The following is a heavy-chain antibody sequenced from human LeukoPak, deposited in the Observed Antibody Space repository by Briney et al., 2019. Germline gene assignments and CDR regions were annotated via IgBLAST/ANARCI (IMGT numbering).Heavy chain of an antibody. J-gene: IGHJ3*02. CDR1: GYTFTSYG. V-gene: IGHV1-18*01. CDR2: ISAYNGNT. D-gene: IGHD3-22*01. Sequence: GASVKVSCKASGYTFTSYGISWVRQAPGQGLEWMGWISAYNGNTNYAQKLQGRVTMTTDTSTSTAYMELRSLRSDDTAVYYCARDGGSYYYDSSGWSSFDIWGQGTMVTVSS. CDR3: ARDGGSYYYDSSGWSSFDI.